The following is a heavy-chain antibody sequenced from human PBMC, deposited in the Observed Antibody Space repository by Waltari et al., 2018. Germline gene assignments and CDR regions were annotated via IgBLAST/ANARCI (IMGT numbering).Heavy chain of an antibody. D-gene: IGHD6-19*01. J-gene: IGHJ4*02. CDR1: GFPFSSYG. CDR3: AKDRGWPNYLDY. Sequence: QVQLVESGGGVVQPGGSLRLSCAAAGFPFSSYGMHWVRQAAGKGLEWVAFIRYDGSNKYYGDSLKGRFTISRDNSKNTLYLQMNSLRPEDTAVYYCAKDRGWPNYLDYWGQGTLVTVSS. V-gene: IGHV3-30*02. CDR2: IRYDGSNK.